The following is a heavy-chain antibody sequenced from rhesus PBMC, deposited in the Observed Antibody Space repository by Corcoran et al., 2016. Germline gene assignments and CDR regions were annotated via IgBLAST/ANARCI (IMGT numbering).Heavy chain of an antibody. Sequence: QVQLQESGPGLVKPSATLSLTCAVSGGSISSNYWRWVRQSPGKGLEWIVYIYGGVGCTSYNPSRKSRVTISTDTSKNQFSLKLSSVTAADTAVYYCARGIAAAGTWGQGVLVTVSS. D-gene: IGHD6-31*01. CDR3: ARGIAAAGT. V-gene: IGHV4-160*01. J-gene: IGHJ4*01. CDR1: GGSISSNY. CDR2: IYGGVGCT.